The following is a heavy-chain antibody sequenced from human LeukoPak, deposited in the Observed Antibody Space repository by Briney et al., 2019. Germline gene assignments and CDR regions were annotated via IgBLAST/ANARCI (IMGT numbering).Heavy chain of an antibody. V-gene: IGHV3-9*01. J-gene: IGHJ4*02. CDR3: AKDSSGIAAAGPNFDY. CDR2: ISWNSGSI. CDR1: GGSISSYY. Sequence: LTCTVSGGSISSYYWSWVRQAPGKGLEWVSGISWNSGSIGYADSVKGRFTISRDNAKNSLYLQMNSLRAEDTALYYCAKDSSGIAAAGPNFDYWGQGTLVTVSS. D-gene: IGHD6-13*01.